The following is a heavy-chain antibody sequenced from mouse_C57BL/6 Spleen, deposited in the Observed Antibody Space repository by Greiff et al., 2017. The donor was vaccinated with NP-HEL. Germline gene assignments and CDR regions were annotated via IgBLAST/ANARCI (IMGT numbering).Heavy chain of an antibody. Sequence: QVQLQQSGAELVRPGASVTLSCKASGYTFTDYEMHWVKQTPVHGLEWIGAIDPETGGTAYNQTFKGKAILTADKSSSTAYMELRSLTSDDSAGYYSSLGGGYAWFAYWGQGTLVTVS. CDR3: SLGGGYAWFAY. D-gene: IGHD2-2*01. CDR2: IDPETGGT. J-gene: IGHJ3*01. CDR1: GYTFTDYE. V-gene: IGHV1-15*01.